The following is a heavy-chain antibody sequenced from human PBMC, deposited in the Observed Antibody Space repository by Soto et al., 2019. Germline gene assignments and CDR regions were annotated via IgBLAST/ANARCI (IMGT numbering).Heavy chain of an antibody. D-gene: IGHD3-22*01. J-gene: IGHJ6*02. V-gene: IGHV3-30-3*01. Sequence: QVQLVESGGGVVQPGRSLRLSCAASGFTFSSYAMHWVRQAPGKGLEWVAVISYDGSNKYYADSVKGRFTISRDNSKNTLYLQMNSLRAEDTAVYYCAREGAFYDSSGYYYYYGMDVWGQGTTVTVSS. CDR2: ISYDGSNK. CDR3: AREGAFYDSSGYYYYYGMDV. CDR1: GFTFSSYA.